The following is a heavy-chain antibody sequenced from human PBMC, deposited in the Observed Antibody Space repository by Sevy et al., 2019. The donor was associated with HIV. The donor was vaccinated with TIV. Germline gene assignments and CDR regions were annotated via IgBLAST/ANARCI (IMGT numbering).Heavy chain of an antibody. J-gene: IGHJ4*02. Sequence: ETLSLTCTVSGGSITSLYWNWIRQPPGKGLEWIGNIYYNGHIDYNPSLKSRVTLSLDTSKNQFSLRLSSVTAADTAMYYCAGENAWGRGYSWGQGTLVTVSS. V-gene: IGHV4-59*08. CDR2: IYYNGHI. CDR3: AGENAWGRGYS. D-gene: IGHD1-26*01. CDR1: GGSITSLY.